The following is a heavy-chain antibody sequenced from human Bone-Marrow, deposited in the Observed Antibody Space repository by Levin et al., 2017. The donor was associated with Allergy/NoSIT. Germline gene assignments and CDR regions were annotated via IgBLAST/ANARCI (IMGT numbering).Heavy chain of an antibody. CDR3: ARESSGWYGGFDY. Sequence: TGGSLRLSCAASGFTFSSYAMHWVRQAPGKGLEWVAVISYDGSNKYYADSVKGRFTISRDNSKNTLYLQMNSLRAEDTAVYYCARESSGWYGGFDYWGQGTLVTVSS. V-gene: IGHV3-30*04. J-gene: IGHJ4*02. D-gene: IGHD6-19*01. CDR2: ISYDGSNK. CDR1: GFTFSSYA.